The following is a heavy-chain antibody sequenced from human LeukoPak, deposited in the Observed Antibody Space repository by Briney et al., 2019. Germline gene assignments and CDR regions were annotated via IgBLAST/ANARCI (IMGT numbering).Heavy chain of an antibody. CDR2: KYYSGTT. J-gene: IGHJ1*01. CDR3: ATHRTYHRQVN. D-gene: IGHD1-14*01. Sequence: SETLPLTSPVSGGFINNYSRRWIRQPPGRGLEWIGYKYYSGTTKYNPSLKSRVTISLDTSKNQFSLKLTPVTTADTAVYYCATHRTYHRQVNSGQGELFTVSS. V-gene: IGHV4-59*01. CDR1: GGFINNYS.